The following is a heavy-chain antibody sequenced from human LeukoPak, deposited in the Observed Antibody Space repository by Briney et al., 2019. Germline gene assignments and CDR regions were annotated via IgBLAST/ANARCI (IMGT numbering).Heavy chain of an antibody. CDR2: IYYSGST. D-gene: IGHD1-1*01. V-gene: IGHV4-61*01. Sequence: SETLSLTCTVSGGSVSSGSSYWSWIRQPPGKGLEWIGYIYYSGSTNYNPSLKSRVTISVDTSKNQFSLKLSSVTAADTAVYYCARDLDWSDEDYYYGMDVWGQGTTVTVSS. J-gene: IGHJ6*02. CDR1: GGSVSSGSSY. CDR3: ARDLDWSDEDYYYGMDV.